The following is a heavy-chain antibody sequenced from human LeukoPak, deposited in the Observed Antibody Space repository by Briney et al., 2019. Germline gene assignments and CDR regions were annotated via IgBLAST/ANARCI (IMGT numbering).Heavy chain of an antibody. CDR2: IIPISGTA. Sequence: ASVKVSCKASGGTFSSYAISWVRQAPGQGLEWMGGIIPISGTANYAQKFQGRVMITTDESTSTAYMELSSLRSEDTAVYYCAREPIVVGPKGYFDYWGQGTLVTVSS. CDR1: GGTFSSYA. J-gene: IGHJ4*02. V-gene: IGHV1-69*05. CDR3: AREPIVVGPKGYFDY. D-gene: IGHD3-22*01.